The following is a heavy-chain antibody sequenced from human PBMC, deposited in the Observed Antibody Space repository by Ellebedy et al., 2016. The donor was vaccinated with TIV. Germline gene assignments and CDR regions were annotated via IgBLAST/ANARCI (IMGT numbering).Heavy chain of an antibody. CDR2: IYPGDSDT. CDR1: GYSFTSYW. V-gene: IGHV5-51*01. D-gene: IGHD3-9*01. J-gene: IGHJ5*02. CDR3: ARQEYDILTGYPNQYNWFDP. Sequence: PGGSLRLSCKGSGYSFTSYWIGWVRQMPGKGLEWMGIIYPGDSDTRYSPSFQGQVTISADKSISTAYLQWSSLKASDTAMYYCARQEYDILTGYPNQYNWFDPWGQGTLVTVSS.